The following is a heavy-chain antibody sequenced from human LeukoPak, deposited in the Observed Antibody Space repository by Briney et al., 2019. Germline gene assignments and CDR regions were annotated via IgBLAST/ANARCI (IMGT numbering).Heavy chain of an antibody. V-gene: IGHV1-8*01. CDR2: MNPNSGNT. J-gene: IGHJ3*02. CDR3: ARVYYDSSGYPYGDAFDI. D-gene: IGHD3-22*01. CDR1: GYTFTSYD. Sequence: AASVKVSCKASGYTFTSYDINWVRQATGQGLEWMGWMNPNSGNTGYAQKFQGRVTMTRNTSISTAYMEPSSLRSEDTAVYYCARVYYDSSGYPYGDAFDIWGQGTMVTVSS.